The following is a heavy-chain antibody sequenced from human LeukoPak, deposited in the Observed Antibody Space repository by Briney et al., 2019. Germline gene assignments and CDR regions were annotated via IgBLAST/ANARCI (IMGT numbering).Heavy chain of an antibody. CDR2: ISGSSSYI. D-gene: IGHD6-6*01. V-gene: IGHV3-21*01. J-gene: IGHJ5*02. CDR3: ARGSSNVAARNNWFDP. Sequence: GGSLRLSCAASGFTFSGYDMNWVRQAPGKGLEWVSSISGSSSYIYYADSMKGRFTISRDNGKNSLYLQMNSLRAEDTAVYFCARGSSNVAARNNWFDPWGQGTLVAVSS. CDR1: GFTFSGYD.